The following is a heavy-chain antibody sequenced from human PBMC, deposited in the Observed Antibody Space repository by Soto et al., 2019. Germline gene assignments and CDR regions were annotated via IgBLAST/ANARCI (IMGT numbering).Heavy chain of an antibody. D-gene: IGHD3-3*01. Sequence: SETLSLTCAVYGGSFSGYYWSWIRQPPGKGLEWIGEINHSGSTNYNPSLKSRVTISVDTSKNQFSLKLSSVTAADTAVYYCARGDRGDRIWSGYYTFDWFDPWGQGTLVPVSS. CDR3: ARGDRGDRIWSGYYTFDWFDP. V-gene: IGHV4-34*01. CDR2: INHSGST. J-gene: IGHJ5*02. CDR1: GGSFSGYY.